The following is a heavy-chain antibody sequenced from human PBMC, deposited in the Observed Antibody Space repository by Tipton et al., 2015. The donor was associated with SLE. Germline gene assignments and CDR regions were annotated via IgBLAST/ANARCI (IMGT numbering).Heavy chain of an antibody. V-gene: IGHV1-18*01. CDR1: GYTFTSYG. D-gene: IGHD2-8*02. CDR2: ISAYNGNT. CDR3: VRAYYTGGVLYGRPYLDF. J-gene: IGHJ4*02. Sequence: QSGPEVKKPGASVKVSCKASGYTFTSYGISWVRQAPGQGLEWMGWISAYNGNTNYAQKLQGRVTMTTDTSTSTAYMELRSLRSDDTAVYYCVRAYYTGGVLYGRPYLDFWGQGTLVTVSS.